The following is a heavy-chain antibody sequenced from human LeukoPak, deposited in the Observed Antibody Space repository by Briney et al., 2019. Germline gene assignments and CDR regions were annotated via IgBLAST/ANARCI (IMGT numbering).Heavy chain of an antibody. CDR2: IYYSVST. D-gene: IGHD7-27*01. Sequence: PSETLSLTCTVSVGSISSYYWSWIREPPGKGLEGIGYIYYSVSTNYNPSLKSRVTISVDTSKNQFSLKLSSVTAADTAVYYCASRKLGNDYWGQGTLVTVSS. CDR1: VGSISSYY. J-gene: IGHJ4*02. CDR3: ASRKLGNDY. V-gene: IGHV4-59*01.